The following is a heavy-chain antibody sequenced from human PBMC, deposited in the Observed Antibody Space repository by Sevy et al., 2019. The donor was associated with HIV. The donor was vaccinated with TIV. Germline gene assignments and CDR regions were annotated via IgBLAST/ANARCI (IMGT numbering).Heavy chain of an antibody. CDR1: EFTFSSYW. CDR3: ARAPADYSTGWSAD. J-gene: IGHJ4*02. CDR2: INPYGNSV. D-gene: IGHD6-19*01. Sequence: GGSLRLSCAASEFTFSSYWMHWVRQAPGKGLVLVSRINPYGNSVTYADSVRGRFTISRDNAKNTLYLQMSSLRADDTAVYYCARAPADYSTGWSADWGQGTLVTVSS. V-gene: IGHV3-74*01.